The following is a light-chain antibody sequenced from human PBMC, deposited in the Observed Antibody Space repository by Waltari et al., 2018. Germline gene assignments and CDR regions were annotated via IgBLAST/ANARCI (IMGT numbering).Light chain of an antibody. Sequence: EVVMTQSPATLSLSPGERATLSCRASQSVSSFLAWYQQKPGQAPRLLIYGASTRATGIPARFSGSGSGTEFTLTISSLQSEDFAVYYCQQYNVWPPLTFGRGTKVEIK. J-gene: IGKJ4*01. V-gene: IGKV3-15*01. CDR2: GAS. CDR3: QQYNVWPPLT. CDR1: QSVSSF.